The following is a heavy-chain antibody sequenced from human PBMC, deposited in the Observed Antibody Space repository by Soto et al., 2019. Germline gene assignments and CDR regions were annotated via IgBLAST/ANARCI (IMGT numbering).Heavy chain of an antibody. CDR1: GFTFGFSS. Sequence: GGSLRLSCAASGFTFGFSSMNWVRQAPGKGLEWVSSISSSSDYIYYADSVKGRFTVSRDNAKNALYLQMNSLRAEDTAVYYCARDGSGWSRDCWGQGTLVTVSS. J-gene: IGHJ4*02. CDR3: ARDGSGWSRDC. D-gene: IGHD6-19*01. V-gene: IGHV3-21*01. CDR2: ISSSSDYI.